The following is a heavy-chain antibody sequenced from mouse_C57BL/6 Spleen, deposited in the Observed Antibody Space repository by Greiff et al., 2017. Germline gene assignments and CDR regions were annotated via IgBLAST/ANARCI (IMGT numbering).Heavy chain of an antibody. CDR1: GYTFTDYN. V-gene: IGHV1-18*01. CDR2: INPNNGGT. CDR3: ARIWSYAMDY. J-gene: IGHJ4*01. Sequence: VQLKESGPELVKPGASVKIPCKASGYTFTDYNMDWVKQSHGKSLEWIGDINPNNGGTIYNQKFKGKATLTVDKSSSTAYMELRSLTSEDTAVYYCARIWSYAMDYWGQGTSVTVSS.